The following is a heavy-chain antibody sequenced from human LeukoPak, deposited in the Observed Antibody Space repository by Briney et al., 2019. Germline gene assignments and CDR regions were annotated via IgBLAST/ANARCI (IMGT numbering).Heavy chain of an antibody. J-gene: IGHJ4*02. CDR2: ISSTGSTI. D-gene: IGHD3-10*01. Sequence: GGSLRLSCAASGLTFSSYSMNWVRQAPGKGLEWVSYISSTGSTIYYADSVKGRFTISRDNAKKSLYLQMNSLRAEDTAVYYCARDYYGSGSYYRLFDYWGQGTLVTVSS. CDR3: ARDYYGSGSYYRLFDY. CDR1: GLTFSSYS. V-gene: IGHV3-48*04.